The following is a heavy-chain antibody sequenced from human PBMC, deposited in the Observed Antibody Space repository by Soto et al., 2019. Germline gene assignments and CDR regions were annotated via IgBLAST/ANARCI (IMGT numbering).Heavy chain of an antibody. CDR2: IYYSGGT. J-gene: IGHJ4*02. Sequence: SETLSLTCTVSGGSISSGDYYWSWIRQRPGKGLEWIGYIYYSGGTYYNPSLGSRVTVSVDTSKNQFSLKLSSVTAADTAVYYGATRMATVAPDYWGQGTLVTVSS. CDR1: GGSISSGDYY. CDR3: ATRMATVAPDY. V-gene: IGHV4-31*03. D-gene: IGHD4-17*01.